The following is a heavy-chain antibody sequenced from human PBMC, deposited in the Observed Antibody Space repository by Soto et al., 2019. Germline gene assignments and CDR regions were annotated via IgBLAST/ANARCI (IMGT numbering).Heavy chain of an antibody. CDR3: ARYSGWYSYNLFDP. Sequence: GGSLRLSCVASGFTFSSFEMNWIRQAPGKGLEWMAVIRSGGRNISYADSVKGRVTISRDNAENTVYLQMNSLRGEDTAMYYFARYSGWYSYNLFDPWGQGNLVTVPQ. CDR2: IRSGGRNI. V-gene: IGHV3-33*08. CDR1: GFTFSSFE. J-gene: IGHJ5*02. D-gene: IGHD6-19*01.